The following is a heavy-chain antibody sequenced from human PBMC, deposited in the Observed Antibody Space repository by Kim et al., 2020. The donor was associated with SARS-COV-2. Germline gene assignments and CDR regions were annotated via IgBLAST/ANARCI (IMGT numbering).Heavy chain of an antibody. J-gene: IGHJ6*03. CDR1: GFTFSGSA. Sequence: GGSLRLSCAASGFTFSGSAMHWVRQASGKGLEWVGRIRSKANSYATAYAASVKGRFTISRDDSKNTAYLQMNSLKTEDTAVYYCTSEIVVVPAANPPGMYDHSSSSSYYMDVWVKGTTVTVSS. CDR3: TSEIVVVPAANPPGMYDHSSSSSYYMDV. D-gene: IGHD2-2*01. V-gene: IGHV3-73*01. CDR2: IRSKANSYAT.